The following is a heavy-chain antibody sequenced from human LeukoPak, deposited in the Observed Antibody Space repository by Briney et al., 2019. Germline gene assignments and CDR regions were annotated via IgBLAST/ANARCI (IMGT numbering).Heavy chain of an antibody. CDR3: ARGFGKVDY. Sequence: RASVKVSCKASGYTFTDYGLSWVRQAPGQGLEWMGWISDYNRDTNYAQKFQGRVTITTDTSTSTAYMDLRSLRSDDTAVYYCARGFGKVDYWGQGTLVTVSS. J-gene: IGHJ4*02. CDR1: GYTFTDYG. D-gene: IGHD3-10*01. CDR2: ISDYNRDT. V-gene: IGHV1-18*01.